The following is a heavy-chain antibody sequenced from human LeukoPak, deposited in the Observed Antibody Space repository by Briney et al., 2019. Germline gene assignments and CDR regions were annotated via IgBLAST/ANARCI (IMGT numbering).Heavy chain of an antibody. CDR3: VRDTAAAFDV. Sequence: GGSLRLSCAASGFAFRNYWMSWVRQAPGKGLEWVAVIWYDGSNKCYIDSVKGRFTISRDNSKNTVFLQMNSLRAEDTAVYYCVRDTAAAFDVWGQGTMVTVSS. J-gene: IGHJ3*01. D-gene: IGHD5-18*01. CDR2: IWYDGSNK. CDR1: GFAFRNYW. V-gene: IGHV3-33*08.